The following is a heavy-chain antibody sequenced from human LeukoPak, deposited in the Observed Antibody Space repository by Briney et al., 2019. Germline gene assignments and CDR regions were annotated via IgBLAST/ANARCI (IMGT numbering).Heavy chain of an antibody. Sequence: SETLSLTCTVSGDSITNFYWSWIRQPPGKGLEWIGYIYYTGSTTFNPSLKSRVTMSVDTSKNQFSLNLSSVTAADTAVYFCARWMGTWNAFDIWGQGTVVTVSS. CDR2: IYYTGST. V-gene: IGHV4-59*01. J-gene: IGHJ3*02. CDR1: GDSITNFY. CDR3: ARWMGTWNAFDI. D-gene: IGHD1-1*01.